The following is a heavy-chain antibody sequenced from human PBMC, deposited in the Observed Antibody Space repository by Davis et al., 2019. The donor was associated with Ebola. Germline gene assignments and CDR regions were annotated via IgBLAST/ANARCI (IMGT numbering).Heavy chain of an antibody. V-gene: IGHV3-23*01. D-gene: IGHD4-11*01. Sequence: GESPKISCAASGFTFSSYAMSWVRQAPGKGLEWVSAISGSGGSTYYADSVKGRFTISRDNSKNTLYLQMNSLRAEDTAVYYCASLGTTISPPLFDPWGQGTLVTVSS. J-gene: IGHJ5*02. CDR1: GFTFSSYA. CDR3: ASLGTTISPPLFDP. CDR2: ISGSGGST.